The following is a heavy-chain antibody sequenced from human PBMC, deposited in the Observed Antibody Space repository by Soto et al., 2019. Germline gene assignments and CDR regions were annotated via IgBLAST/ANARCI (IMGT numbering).Heavy chain of an antibody. CDR3: GRGSGLNCFDP. CDR1: GYTFTNYA. CDR2: INAGNGNT. J-gene: IGHJ5*02. Sequence: QVQLVQSGAEVKKPGASVKVSCKASGYTFTNYAMHWVRQAPGQRLEWMGWINAGNGNTKYSQKFQGRVTITRDTSASTAYMELSSLRSEDTAVYSCGRGSGLNCFDPWGQGTLVTVSS. D-gene: IGHD3-10*01. V-gene: IGHV1-3*01.